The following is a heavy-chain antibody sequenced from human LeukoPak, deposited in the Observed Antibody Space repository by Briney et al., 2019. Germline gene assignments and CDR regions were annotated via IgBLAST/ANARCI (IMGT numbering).Heavy chain of an antibody. CDR3: ARGGSTGYDYNAFDM. D-gene: IGHD3-22*01. Sequence: PGESLRLSCEASGLTFSISEMNWVRLAPGKGLEWVSFISSSGDIKLYADSVKGRFTISRDNARNSVYLHMNSLRAEDTAVYFCARGGSTGYDYNAFDMWGQGTMVAVSS. V-gene: IGHV3-48*03. CDR2: ISSSGDIK. J-gene: IGHJ3*02. CDR1: GLTFSISE.